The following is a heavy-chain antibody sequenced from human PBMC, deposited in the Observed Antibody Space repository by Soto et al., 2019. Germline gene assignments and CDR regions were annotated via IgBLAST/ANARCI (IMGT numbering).Heavy chain of an antibody. CDR2: IRSKAYGGTT. Sequence: GGSLRLSCTASGFTFGDYAMSWFRQAPGKGLEWVGFIRSKAYGGTTEYAASVKGRFTISRDNSKNTLYLQMNSLRVEDTAAYYCARGGRFLEWLQEAFDFWGQGTLVTVSS. J-gene: IGHJ4*02. D-gene: IGHD3-3*01. CDR1: GFTFGDYA. V-gene: IGHV3-49*03. CDR3: ARGGRFLEWLQEAFDF.